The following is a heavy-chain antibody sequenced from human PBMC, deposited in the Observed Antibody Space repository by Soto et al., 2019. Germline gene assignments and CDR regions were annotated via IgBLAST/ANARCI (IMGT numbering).Heavy chain of an antibody. Sequence: SETLSLTCTVSGGSISSGDYYWSWIRQPPGKGLEWIGYIYYSGSTYYNPSLKSRVTISVDTSKNQFSLKLSSVTAADTAVYYCARAGVDYGLGTPYGMDVWGQGTTVTVSS. V-gene: IGHV4-30-4*01. J-gene: IGHJ6*02. CDR2: IYYSGST. CDR1: GGSISSGDYY. CDR3: ARAGVDYGLGTPYGMDV. D-gene: IGHD3-10*01.